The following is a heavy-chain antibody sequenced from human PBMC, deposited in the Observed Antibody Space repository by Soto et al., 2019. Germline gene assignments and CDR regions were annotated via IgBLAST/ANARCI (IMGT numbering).Heavy chain of an antibody. CDR2: IIPILGIA. J-gene: IGHJ6*02. Sequence: SVKVSCKASGGTFSSYTISWVRQAPGQGLEWMGRIIPILGIANYAQKFQGRVTITADKSTSTAYMELSSLRSEDTAVYYCASPLITMVRGAPPYYGMDVWGQGTTVTVSS. CDR1: GGTFSSYT. CDR3: ASPLITMVRGAPPYYGMDV. D-gene: IGHD3-10*01. V-gene: IGHV1-69*02.